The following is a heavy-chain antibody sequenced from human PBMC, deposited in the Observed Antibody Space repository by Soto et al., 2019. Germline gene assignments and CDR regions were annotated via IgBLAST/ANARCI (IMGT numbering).Heavy chain of an antibody. V-gene: IGHV3-33*01. CDR1: RFTFSSYG. Sequence: AGGSLRLSCAASRFTFSSYGMHWVRQAPGKGLEGVAVIWYDGSNKDYADAVKCRFTISTYNSKNTLYLQINSLRAEATAVYYCASAESGLDYWGKGTLVTVSS. D-gene: IGHD5-12*01. CDR3: ASAESGLDY. J-gene: IGHJ4*02. CDR2: IWYDGSNK.